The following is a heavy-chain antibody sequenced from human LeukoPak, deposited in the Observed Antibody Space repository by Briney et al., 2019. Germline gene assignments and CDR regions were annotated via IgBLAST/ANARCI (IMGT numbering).Heavy chain of an antibody. CDR1: GFTFSSYS. J-gene: IGHJ4*02. Sequence: GGSLRLSCAASGFTFSSYSMNWVRQAPGKGLEWVSYISGSSSTIYYADSVKGRFTISRDDAKNSLYLQMNSLRAEDTAVYYCAVGSYYFDYWGQGTLVTVSS. CDR2: ISGSSSTI. CDR3: AVGSYYFDY. V-gene: IGHV3-48*01. D-gene: IGHD3-10*01.